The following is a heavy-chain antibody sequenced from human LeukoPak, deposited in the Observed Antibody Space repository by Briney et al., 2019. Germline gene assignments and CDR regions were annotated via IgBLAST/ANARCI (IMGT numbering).Heavy chain of an antibody. Sequence: SETLSLTCTVSGYSISSGYYWGWIRQPPGKGLEWIGSIYHSGSTYYNPSLKSRVTISVDTSRNQFSLKLSSVTAADTAVYYCARDYDFWSGYSPAAPDYWGQGTLVTVSS. J-gene: IGHJ4*02. D-gene: IGHD3-3*01. V-gene: IGHV4-38-2*02. CDR3: ARDYDFWSGYSPAAPDY. CDR1: GYSISSGYY. CDR2: IYHSGST.